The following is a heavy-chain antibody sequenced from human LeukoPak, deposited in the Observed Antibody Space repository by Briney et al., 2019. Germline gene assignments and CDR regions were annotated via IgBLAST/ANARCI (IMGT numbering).Heavy chain of an antibody. CDR1: GYTFTSYG. J-gene: IGHJ4*02. V-gene: IGHV1-18*04. Sequence: ASVKVSCKASGYTFTSYGISWVRQAPGQGLEWMGWISAYNGNTNYAQKLQGRVTMTTDTSTGTAYMELRSLRSDDTAVYYCARDLVAYCGGDCYGDYWGQGTLVTVSS. D-gene: IGHD2-21*02. CDR3: ARDLVAYCGGDCYGDY. CDR2: ISAYNGNT.